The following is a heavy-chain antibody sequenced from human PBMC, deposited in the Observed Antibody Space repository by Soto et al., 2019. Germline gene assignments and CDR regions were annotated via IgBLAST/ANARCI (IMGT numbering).Heavy chain of an antibody. V-gene: IGHV3-23*01. CDR1: GFTFSNYA. J-gene: IGHJ4*02. D-gene: IGHD3-10*01. CDR3: AKQRADYGSGADTFYFDY. CDR2: LSGSGGTT. Sequence: XGSLRLSCTVSGFTFSNYAMNWVRQAPGKGLEWVSSLSGSGGTTYYADSVKGRFIISRDNSKNTLYLLMNSLRAEDTALYYCAKQRADYGSGADTFYFDYWGQGALVTVSS.